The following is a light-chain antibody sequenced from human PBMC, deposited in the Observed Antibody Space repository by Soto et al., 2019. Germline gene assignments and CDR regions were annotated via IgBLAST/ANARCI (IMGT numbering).Light chain of an antibody. CDR3: TSYAAGNTLV. V-gene: IGLV2-8*01. J-gene: IGLJ2*01. CDR1: SRDVGGNPY. CDR2: EVS. Sequence: QSVLTQPPSASGSPGQSVTISCTGTSRDVGGNPYVSWYQQHPGNAPKLIIFEVSERPAGVPDRFSGSKSGNTASLTVSGRRAEDEADYSCTSYAAGNTLVFGGGTKLTVL.